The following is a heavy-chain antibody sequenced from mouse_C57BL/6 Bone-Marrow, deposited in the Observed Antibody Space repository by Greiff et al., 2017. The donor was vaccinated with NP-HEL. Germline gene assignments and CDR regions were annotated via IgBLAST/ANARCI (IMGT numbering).Heavy chain of an antibody. V-gene: IGHV2-9*01. D-gene: IGHD2-12*01. Sequence: VQRVESGPGLVAPSQSLSITCTVSGLSLTSYGVVWVRQPPGKGLEWLGVLWGGGSTKYNSALMSRLSISKDNSKSQVSLKMNSLQTDDTAMYYCAKRKYDDAMDYWGQGTSVTVSS. J-gene: IGHJ4*01. CDR3: AKRKYDDAMDY. CDR1: GLSLTSYG. CDR2: LWGGGST.